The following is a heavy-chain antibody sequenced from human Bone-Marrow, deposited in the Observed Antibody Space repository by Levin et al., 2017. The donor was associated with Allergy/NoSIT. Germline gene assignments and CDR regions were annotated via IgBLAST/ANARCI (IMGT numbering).Heavy chain of an antibody. Sequence: SLKISCSASGFSVDKYVMHWVRQSPGKGLEWVSGISWNSGNIAYADSVKGRFTISRDNAKNSLDLQMNSLRPEDTALYYCAKGGDSGYDFAYYGMDVWGQGTTVTVSS. CDR3: AKGGDSGYDFAYYGMDV. CDR2: ISWNSGNI. V-gene: IGHV3-9*01. CDR1: GFSVDKYV. J-gene: IGHJ6*02. D-gene: IGHD5-12*01.